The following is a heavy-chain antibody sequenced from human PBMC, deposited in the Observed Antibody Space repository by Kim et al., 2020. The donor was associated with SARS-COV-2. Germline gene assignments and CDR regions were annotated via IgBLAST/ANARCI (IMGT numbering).Heavy chain of an antibody. CDR3: MQRPSATARHY. CDR2: INCSGSS. Sequence: SETLSLTCTVSGGTISSNSFNWGRLRPRQGLEWVWFVSINCSGSSYNNPTSRSCTTLSVDTNKSLFPLKLSPVNDAATVVYYCMQRPSATARHY. J-gene: IGHJ6*03. V-gene: IGHV4-39*01. CDR1: GGTISSNSFN. D-gene: IGHD5-18*01.